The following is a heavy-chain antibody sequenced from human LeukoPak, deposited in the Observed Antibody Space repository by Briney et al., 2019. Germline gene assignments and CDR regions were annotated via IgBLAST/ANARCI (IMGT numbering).Heavy chain of an antibody. CDR1: GFTFDSFW. D-gene: IGHD6-19*01. CDR2: VNQGGSER. CDR3: ARHHVVAGLLFDR. Sequence: PGGSLRLSCAASGFTFDSFWMNWVRQAPGKGLEWVASVNQGGSERYYLDSVKGRFTISRDNAKNSLYLQMNSLRADDTAVYYCARHHVVAGLLFDRWGQGTLVTVSS. V-gene: IGHV3-7*01. J-gene: IGHJ4*02.